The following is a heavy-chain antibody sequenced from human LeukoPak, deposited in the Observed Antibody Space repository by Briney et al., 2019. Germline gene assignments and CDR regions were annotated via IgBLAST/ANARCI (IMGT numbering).Heavy chain of an antibody. CDR2: IYDSGST. CDR3: QSRFLEWLLDY. V-gene: IGHV4-59*05. D-gene: IGHD3-3*01. J-gene: IGHJ4*02. Sequence: PGGSLRLSCAASGFTVSSTYMSWSRQPPGKGLEWIGSIYDSGSTYYNPSLKSRVTISVDTSKNQFSLKLNSVTAADTAMYYCQSRFLEWLLDYWGQGTLDTVSS. CDR1: GFTVSSTY.